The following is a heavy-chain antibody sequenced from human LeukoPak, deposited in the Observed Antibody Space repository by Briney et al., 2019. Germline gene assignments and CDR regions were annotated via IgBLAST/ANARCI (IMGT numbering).Heavy chain of an antibody. CDR3: ARHLNIVVTFDY. Sequence: PSETLSLTCAVSGYSISSGYYWGWIRQPPGKGLEWIGSIYHSGSTYYNPSLKSRVTISVDTSKNQFSLKLSSVTAADTAVYYCARHLNIVVTFDYWGQGTLVTVSS. CDR2: IYHSGST. CDR1: GYSISSGYY. V-gene: IGHV4-38-2*01. D-gene: IGHD3-22*01. J-gene: IGHJ4*02.